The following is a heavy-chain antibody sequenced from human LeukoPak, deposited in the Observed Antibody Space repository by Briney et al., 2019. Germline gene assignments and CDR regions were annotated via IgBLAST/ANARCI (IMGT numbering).Heavy chain of an antibody. V-gene: IGHV4-34*01. CDR2: INHSGST. J-gene: IGHJ3*02. CDR3: ATRRRFKGAFDI. CDR1: GGSFSGYY. Sequence: PSETLSLTCAVYGGSFSGYYWSWIRQPPGKGLEWIGEINHSGSTNYNPSLKSRVTISVDTSKNQFSLKLSSVTAADTAVYYCATRRRFKGAFDIWGQGTMVTVSS.